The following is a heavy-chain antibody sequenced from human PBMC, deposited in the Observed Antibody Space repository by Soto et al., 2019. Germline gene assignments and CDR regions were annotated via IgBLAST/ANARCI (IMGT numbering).Heavy chain of an antibody. D-gene: IGHD2-2*01. V-gene: IGHV4-59*08. CDR1: GDSISSYY. CDR3: ARLGAYYQSLDP. Sequence: SETLSLTCTVSGDSISSYYWTWIRQPPGKGLEWIAFIYYGGSINYNPSLKSRVAISVDTSKNQFSLNLNSVTAADTAVYYCARLGAYYQSLDPWGPETLVTLSS. J-gene: IGHJ5*02. CDR2: IYYGGSI.